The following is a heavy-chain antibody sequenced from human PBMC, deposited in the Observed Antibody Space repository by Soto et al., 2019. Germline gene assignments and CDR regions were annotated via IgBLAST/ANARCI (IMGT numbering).Heavy chain of an antibody. D-gene: IGHD3-9*01. J-gene: IGHJ5*02. CDR2: ISGSGGST. CDR1: GFTFSSYA. CDR3: AKSYDILTGYYNVYNWFDP. Sequence: GGSLRLSCAASGFTFSSYAMSWVRQAPGKGLEWVSAISGSGGSTYYADSVKGRFTISRDNSKNTLYLQMNSLRAEDTAVYYCAKSYDILTGYYNVYNWFDPWGQGTLVTVSS. V-gene: IGHV3-23*01.